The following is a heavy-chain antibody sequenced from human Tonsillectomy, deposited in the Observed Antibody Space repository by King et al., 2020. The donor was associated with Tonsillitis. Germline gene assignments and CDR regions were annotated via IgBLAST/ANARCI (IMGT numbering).Heavy chain of an antibody. CDR1: GFTFSSYA. CDR2: ISGSGGST. V-gene: IGHV3-23*04. Sequence: VQLVESGGGLVQPGGSLRLSCAASGFTFSSYAMSWVRQAPGKGLEWVSVISGSGGSTYYADPVKGRFTISRDNSNNTLYLQMKSLRAEDTAVCYCAKSDFYDFLTGTPPRFDSWGQGTLVTVSS. J-gene: IGHJ4*02. D-gene: IGHD3-9*01. CDR3: AKSDFYDFLTGTPPRFDS.